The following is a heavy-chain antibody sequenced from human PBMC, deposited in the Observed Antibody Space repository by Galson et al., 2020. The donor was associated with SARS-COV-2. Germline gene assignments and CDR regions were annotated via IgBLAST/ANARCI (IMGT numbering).Heavy chain of an antibody. CDR3: ARSGLYDYVWGSYRHTYIDY. CDR2: ISAYNGNT. J-gene: IGHJ4*02. D-gene: IGHD3-16*02. Sequence: ASVKVSCKASGYTFTSYGISWVRPAPGQGLEWMGWISAYNGNTNYAQKLQGRVTMTTDTSTSTAYMELRSLRSDDTAVYYCARSGLYDYVWGSYRHTYIDYWGQGTLVTVSS. CDR1: GYTFTSYG. V-gene: IGHV1-18*01.